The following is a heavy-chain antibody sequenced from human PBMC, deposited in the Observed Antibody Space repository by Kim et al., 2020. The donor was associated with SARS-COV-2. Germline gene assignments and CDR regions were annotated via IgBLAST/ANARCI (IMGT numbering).Heavy chain of an antibody. J-gene: IGHJ4*02. V-gene: IGHV3-73*01. Sequence: RFTISRDDSKNTAYLQMNSLKTEDTAVYYCTRHDVVAAAGTGGTGWYFDYWGQGTLVTVSS. CDR3: TRHDVVAAAGTGGTGWYFDY. D-gene: IGHD6-13*01.